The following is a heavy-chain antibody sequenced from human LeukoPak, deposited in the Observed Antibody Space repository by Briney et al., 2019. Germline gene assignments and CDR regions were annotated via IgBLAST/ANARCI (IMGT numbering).Heavy chain of an antibody. J-gene: IGHJ4*02. CDR1: GFTFSSYA. CDR3: TRDIYYDSSGSDY. V-gene: IGHV3-49*04. Sequence: GGSLRLSCAASGFTFSSYAMSWVRQAPGKGLEWVGFIRSKAYGGTTEYAASVKGRFTISRDDSKSIAYLQMNSLKTEDTAVYYCTRDIYYDSSGSDYWGQGTLVTVSS. D-gene: IGHD3-22*01. CDR2: IRSKAYGGTT.